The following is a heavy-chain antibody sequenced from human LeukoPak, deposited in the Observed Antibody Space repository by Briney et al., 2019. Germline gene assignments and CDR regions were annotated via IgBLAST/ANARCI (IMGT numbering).Heavy chain of an antibody. CDR3: ARVLRYFDWLYPSFDY. J-gene: IGHJ4*02. CDR1: GFTFSSYA. Sequence: GGSLRLSCAASGFTFSSYAMSWVRQAPGKGLEWVSAISGSGGSTYYADSVKGRFTISRDNSKNTLYLQMNSLRAEDTAVYYCARVLRYFDWLYPSFDYWGQGTLVTVSS. V-gene: IGHV3-23*01. D-gene: IGHD3-9*01. CDR2: ISGSGGST.